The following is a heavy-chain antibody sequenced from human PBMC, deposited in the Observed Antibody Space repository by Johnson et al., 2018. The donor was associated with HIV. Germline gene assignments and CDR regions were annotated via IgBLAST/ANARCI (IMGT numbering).Heavy chain of an antibody. CDR1: GFTFSSYA. V-gene: IGHV3-30*04. Sequence: QVQLVESGGGVVQPGRSLRLSCAASGFTFSSYAMHWVRQAPGKGLEWVAVISYDGSNKNHADSVKGRFTIPRANSKITLYLQMTSLRAEDTAVYYCARERDPERGAQKSGVYAFDIWGQGTMVTVSS. CDR3: ARERDPERGAQKSGVYAFDI. J-gene: IGHJ3*02. D-gene: IGHD3-10*01. CDR2: ISYDGSNK.